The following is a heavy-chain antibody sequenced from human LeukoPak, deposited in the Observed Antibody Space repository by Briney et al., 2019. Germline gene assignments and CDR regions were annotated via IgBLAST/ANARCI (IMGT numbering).Heavy chain of an antibody. CDR2: ICSSGSTI. Sequence: PGGSLRLSCAASGFTFSSYEMNWVRQARGKGLEWVSYICSSGSTIYYADSVKGRSTISRDNANNSLYLQMNSLRAEDTAVYYWGSSYDSSGYYSFDYWGQGTLVTVS. CDR3: GSSYDSSGYYSFDY. CDR1: GFTFSSYE. J-gene: IGHJ4*02. D-gene: IGHD3-22*01. V-gene: IGHV3-48*03.